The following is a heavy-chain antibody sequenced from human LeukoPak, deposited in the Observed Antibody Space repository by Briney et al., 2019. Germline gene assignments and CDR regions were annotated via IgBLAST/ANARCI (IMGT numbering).Heavy chain of an antibody. V-gene: IGHV6-1*01. Sequence: SQTLSLTCAIFGDSVSSNSAAWNWIRQSPSRGLEWLGRTCYRSKWYNDYAVSVKSRIAINPDTSKNQFSLQLNSVTPEDTAVYYCARQRRISLWFGEADNFDHWGQGTLVAVSS. J-gene: IGHJ4*02. CDR3: ARQRRISLWFGEADNFDH. CDR2: TCYRSKWYN. CDR1: GDSVSSNSAA. D-gene: IGHD3-10*01.